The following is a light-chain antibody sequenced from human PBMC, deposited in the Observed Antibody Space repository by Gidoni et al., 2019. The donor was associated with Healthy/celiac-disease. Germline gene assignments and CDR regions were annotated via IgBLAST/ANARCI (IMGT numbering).Light chain of an antibody. J-gene: IGKJ1*01. CDR2: KAS. V-gene: IGKV1-5*03. Sequence: SVTITCRASQSISSWLAWYQQKPGKAPKLLIYKASSLESGVPSRFSGSGSGTEFTLNSSSLQADDVANYYCQQYNSYPWTFGQGTKVEIK. CDR3: QQYNSYPWT. CDR1: QSISSW.